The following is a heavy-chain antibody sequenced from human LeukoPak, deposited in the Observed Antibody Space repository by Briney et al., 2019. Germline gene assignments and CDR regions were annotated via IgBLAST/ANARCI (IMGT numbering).Heavy chain of an antibody. CDR1: GFTFSSYS. J-gene: IGHJ3*02. CDR2: MSSRSNYI. CDR3: ARGGLDDDGDYPGAFDI. Sequence: GVSLRLSCAASGFTFSSYSMIWVRQAPGKGLEWVSSMSSRSNYIYYADSVKGRFTISRDNAKNSLYLQMNSLRAEDTAVYYCARGGLDDDGDYPGAFDIWGQGTMVTVSS. D-gene: IGHD4-17*01. V-gene: IGHV3-21*06.